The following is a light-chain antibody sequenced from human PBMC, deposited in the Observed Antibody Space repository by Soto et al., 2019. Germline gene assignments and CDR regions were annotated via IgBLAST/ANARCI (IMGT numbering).Light chain of an antibody. J-gene: IGKJ3*01. Sequence: DIVMTQSPLSLPVTPGEPASISCRSSQSLLHSNGYNYLDWYLQKPGQSPQLLIYLGSNRASGVPERFSGSGSGTDFTLKISSVEAEDFGVYYCMQALQTPFTFGPGTKVDIK. CDR3: MQALQTPFT. CDR1: QSLLHSNGYNY. V-gene: IGKV2-28*01. CDR2: LGS.